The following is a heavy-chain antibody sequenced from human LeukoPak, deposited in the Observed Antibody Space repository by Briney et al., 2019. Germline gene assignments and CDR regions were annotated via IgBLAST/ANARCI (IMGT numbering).Heavy chain of an antibody. Sequence: GGSLRLSCAASGFTFSSYAMSWVRQAPGKGLEWVAVIWYDGSNKYYADSVKGRFTISRDNSKNTLYLQMNSLRAEDTAVYYCARGLSRIDPWGQGTLVTVSS. D-gene: IGHD6-13*01. V-gene: IGHV3-33*08. CDR1: GFTFSSYA. CDR3: ARGLSRIDP. CDR2: IWYDGSNK. J-gene: IGHJ5*02.